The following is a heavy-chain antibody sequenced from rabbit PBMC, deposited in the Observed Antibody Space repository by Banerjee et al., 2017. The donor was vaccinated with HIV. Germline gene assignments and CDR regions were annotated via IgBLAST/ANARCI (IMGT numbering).Heavy chain of an antibody. D-gene: IGHD6-1*01. V-gene: IGHV1S45*01. CDR2: INTSSGNT. Sequence: QEQLEESGGDLVKPEGSLTLTCTASGFSFSNKYVMCWVRQAPGKGLEWIACINTSSGNTVYATWAKGRFTISRTSSTTVALQMTSLTAADTAMYFCARYAYGYVGYNLWGPGTLVTVS. CDR3: ARYAYGYVGYNL. J-gene: IGHJ4*01. CDR1: GFSFSNKYV.